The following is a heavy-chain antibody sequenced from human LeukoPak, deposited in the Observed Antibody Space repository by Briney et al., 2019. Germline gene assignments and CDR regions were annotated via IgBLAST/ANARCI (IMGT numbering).Heavy chain of an antibody. CDR3: ARRLVRGEISWAPGTIDC. J-gene: IGHJ4*02. Sequence: SETLSLTCTVSGGSISSSSYYWGWIRQPPGKGLEWIGSIYYSGSTYYNPSLKSRVTISVDTSKNQFSLKLSSVTAADTAVYYCARRLVRGEISWAPGTIDCWGQGTLVTVSS. CDR2: IYYSGST. CDR1: GGSISSSSYY. D-gene: IGHD3-10*01. V-gene: IGHV4-39*01.